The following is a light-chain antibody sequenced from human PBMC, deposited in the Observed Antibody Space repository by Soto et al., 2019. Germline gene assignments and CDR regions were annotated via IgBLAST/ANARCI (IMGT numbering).Light chain of an antibody. Sequence: QSALTQPPSASGSPGQSGTISCTGTSSDVGAYDFVSWYHQQSGKAPKLLIFEVTKRPSGVPDRFSGTKSGNTASLTVSGLHADYEGDYYCSSYAGINNVIFGARTKLTVL. CDR1: SSDVGAYDF. J-gene: IGLJ2*01. CDR2: EVT. V-gene: IGLV2-8*01. CDR3: SSYAGINNVI.